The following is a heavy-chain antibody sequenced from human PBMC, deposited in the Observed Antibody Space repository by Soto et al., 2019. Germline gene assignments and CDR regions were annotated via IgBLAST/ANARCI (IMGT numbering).Heavy chain of an antibody. Sequence: QVQLQESGPGLVKPSGTLSLTCAVSGCSISSSNWWSWVRQPPGKGMEWIGEIYHSGSTKYNPSLKSRVTIAVDKTKNQYSMTLSSVVAADMAVYYFARRGRTMIVGEVDYCGQRTVVTVSS. CDR3: ARRGRTMIVGEVDY. CDR2: IYHSGST. D-gene: IGHD3-22*01. V-gene: IGHV4-4*02. J-gene: IGHJ4*02. CDR1: GCSISSSNW.